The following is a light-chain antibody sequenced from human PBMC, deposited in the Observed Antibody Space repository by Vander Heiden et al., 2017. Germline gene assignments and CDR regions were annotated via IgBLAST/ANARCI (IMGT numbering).Light chain of an antibody. CDR3: QAWDSSFV. CDR1: KLGDKY. V-gene: IGLV3-1*01. CDR2: QDS. J-gene: IGLJ2*01. Sequence: SYELTQPPSVSVSPGQTASITCSGDKLGDKYACWYQQKPGQSPVLVIYQDSKRPSGIPERFSGSNSGNTATLTISGTQAMDEADYYYQAWDSSFVFGGGTKLTVL.